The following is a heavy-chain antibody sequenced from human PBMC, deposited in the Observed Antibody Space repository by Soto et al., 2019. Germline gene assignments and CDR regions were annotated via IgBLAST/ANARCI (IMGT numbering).Heavy chain of an antibody. V-gene: IGHV3-33*01. Sequence: QVQLVESGGGVVQPEGSLRLSCAASGYTFSCCGMDWVRQAPGKGLEWVAVIWYDGSKRYYADSVKGRFTISRDVSKSTVYLQMNNLRVEDTGVYYCVRVGIGGTRDGMDVWGQGTSVIVSS. D-gene: IGHD1-1*01. CDR2: IWYDGSKR. CDR3: VRVGIGGTRDGMDV. CDR1: GYTFSCCG. J-gene: IGHJ6*02.